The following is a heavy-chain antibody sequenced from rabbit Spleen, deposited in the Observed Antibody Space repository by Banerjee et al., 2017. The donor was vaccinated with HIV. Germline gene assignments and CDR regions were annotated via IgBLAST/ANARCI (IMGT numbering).Heavy chain of an antibody. CDR2: IDSNGGGT. D-gene: IGHD1-1*01. CDR3: ARDLLGVIGWNFYL. J-gene: IGHJ4*01. Sequence: QSLEESGGGLVKPGGTLTLTCKASGIDFSSYYYMNWVRQAPGKGLELITYIDSNGGGTNYASWAKGRFTISKTSSTTMTLQMTSLTAADRATYFCARDLLGVIGWNFYLWGPGTLVTVS. V-gene: IGHV1S40*01. CDR1: GIDFSSYYY.